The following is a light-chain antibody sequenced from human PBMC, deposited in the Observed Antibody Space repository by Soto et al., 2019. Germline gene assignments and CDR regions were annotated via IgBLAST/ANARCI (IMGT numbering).Light chain of an antibody. J-gene: IGLJ1*01. CDR1: SRDVGGYNY. CDR2: DVS. Sequence: QSVLTQPASVSGSSGQSITISCTGTSRDVGGYNYVSWYQQHPGKAPKLMIYDVSNRPSGVSNRFSGSKSGNTASLPISGLQAEDEADYYCSSYTSSSTLEVFGTGTKLTVL. CDR3: SSYTSSSTLEV. V-gene: IGLV2-14*01.